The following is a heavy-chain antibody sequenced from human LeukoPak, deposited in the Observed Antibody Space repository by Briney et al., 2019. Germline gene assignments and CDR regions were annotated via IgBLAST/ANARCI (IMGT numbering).Heavy chain of an antibody. CDR2: IYYSGST. J-gene: IGHJ4*02. Sequence: SETLSLTCTVSGASISSSNWWSWVRQPPGKGLEWIGYIYYSGSTNYNPSLKSRVTISVDTSKNQFSLKLSSVTAADTAVYYCARTVKPYYFDYWGQGTLVTVSS. CDR1: GASISSSNW. V-gene: IGHV4-4*02. CDR3: ARTVKPYYFDY. D-gene: IGHD4-17*01.